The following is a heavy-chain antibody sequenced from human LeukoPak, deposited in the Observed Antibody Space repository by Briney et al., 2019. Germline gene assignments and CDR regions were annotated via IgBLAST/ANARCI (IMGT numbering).Heavy chain of an antibody. CDR2: IYTSGST. V-gene: IGHV4-4*07. CDR1: GGSISGYF. D-gene: IGHD5-24*01. CDR3: ARSGYNNWFDP. Sequence: SETLSLTCTVSGGSISGYFWSWIRQPAGKGLEWIGRIYTSGSTYYNPSLKSRLTMSVDADTSKNQFSLKLSSVTAADTAVYYCARSGYNNWFDPWGQGTLVTVSS. J-gene: IGHJ5*02.